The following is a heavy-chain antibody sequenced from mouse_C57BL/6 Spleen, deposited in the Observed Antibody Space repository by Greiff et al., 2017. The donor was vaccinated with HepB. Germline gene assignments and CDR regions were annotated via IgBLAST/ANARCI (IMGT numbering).Heavy chain of an antibody. CDR1: GFTFRDYG. CDR2: ISSGSSTI. V-gene: IGHV5-17*01. Sequence: EVKVVESGGGLVKPGGSLKLSCAASGFTFRDYGMHWVRQAPEKGLEWVAYISSGSSTIYYADTVKGRFTISRDNAKNTLFLQMTSLRSEDTAMYYCARRLYYGNFFDYWGQGTTLTVS. J-gene: IGHJ2*01. D-gene: IGHD2-1*01. CDR3: ARRLYYGNFFDY.